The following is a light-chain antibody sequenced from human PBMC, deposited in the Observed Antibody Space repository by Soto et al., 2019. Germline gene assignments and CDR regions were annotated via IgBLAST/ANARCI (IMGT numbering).Light chain of an antibody. CDR1: SSDVGGYSY. Sequence: QSALTQPASVSGSPGQSITIYCTGTSSDVGGYSYVSWYQQHPGKTPKLMIYEVSNRPSGVSHRFSGSKSRNTASLTISGLQTEDEADYYCSSFSSITREVFGGGTKLTVL. V-gene: IGLV2-14*01. CDR2: EVS. CDR3: SSFSSITREV. J-gene: IGLJ2*01.